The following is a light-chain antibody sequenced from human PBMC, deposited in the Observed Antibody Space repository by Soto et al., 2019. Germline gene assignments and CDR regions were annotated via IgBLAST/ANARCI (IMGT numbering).Light chain of an antibody. CDR1: QSVYSY. CDR2: DTS. CDR3: QQRANWPRAT. Sequence: VLTQSPATLSLSPGERATLSCRASQSVYSYLAWYQQKPDQAPRLLIYDTSNRAPGIPARFSSSGSVTDHTLTTTSLEPEDFAIYSCQQRANWPRATFGGRTKVAIK. V-gene: IGKV3-11*01. J-gene: IGKJ4*01.